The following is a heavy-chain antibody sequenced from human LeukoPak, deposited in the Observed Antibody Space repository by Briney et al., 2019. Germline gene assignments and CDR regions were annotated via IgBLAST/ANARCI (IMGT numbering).Heavy chain of an antibody. CDR1: GGSISRYY. CDR3: ARHESAVGALFY. Sequence: SETLSLTCTVSGGSISRYYWSWIRQPPGKGLEWIGYIYSTGSTNSNPSLKSRVTISVDTSRNQFSLRLTSVTAADTAAYYCARHESAVGALFYWGQGTLVTGSS. D-gene: IGHD1-26*01. V-gene: IGHV4-59*08. CDR2: IYSTGST. J-gene: IGHJ4*02.